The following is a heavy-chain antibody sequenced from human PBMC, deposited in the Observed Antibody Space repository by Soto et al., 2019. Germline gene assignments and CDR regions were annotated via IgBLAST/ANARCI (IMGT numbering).Heavy chain of an antibody. J-gene: IGHJ4*02. CDR2: IYHSGDT. CDR3: ARHVNLPLAGTGFDS. CDR1: CVSISSSNW. V-gene: IGHV4-4*02. D-gene: IGHD6-19*01. Sequence: PSETLSLTCAVSCVSISSSNWWSWVRQPPGKGLEWIGDIYHSGDTNYNPSLESRVTMSIDKSKNQFSLKLNSVTAADTAVYYCARHVNLPLAGTGFDSWGRGTLVTVSS.